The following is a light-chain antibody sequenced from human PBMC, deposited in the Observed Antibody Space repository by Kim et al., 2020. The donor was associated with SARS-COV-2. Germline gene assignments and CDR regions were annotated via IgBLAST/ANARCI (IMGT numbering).Light chain of an antibody. V-gene: IGKV2-28*01. CDR2: LGS. CDR3: MQALQTPPT. J-gene: IGKJ2*01. Sequence: EPASISCRSSQSLLHINGYNYLDWYLQKPGQSPQLLIYLGSNRASGVPDRFSGSGSGTDFTLKISRVEAEDVGVYYCMQALQTPPTFGQGTKLEI. CDR1: QSLLHINGYNY.